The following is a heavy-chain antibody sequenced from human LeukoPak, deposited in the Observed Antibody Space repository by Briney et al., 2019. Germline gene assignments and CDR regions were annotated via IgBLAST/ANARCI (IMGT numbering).Heavy chain of an antibody. J-gene: IGHJ4*02. CDR1: GFSFSSYW. CDR2: IKQDGSEK. CDR3: ARASPGYYYDSSGYLDY. V-gene: IGHV3-7*01. Sequence: PGGSLRLSCAASGFSFSSYWMSWVRQAPGKGLEWVANIKQDGSEKYYVDSVKGRFTISRDNAKNSLYLQMNSLRAEDTAVYYCARASPGYYYDSSGYLDYWGQGTLVTVSS. D-gene: IGHD3-22*01.